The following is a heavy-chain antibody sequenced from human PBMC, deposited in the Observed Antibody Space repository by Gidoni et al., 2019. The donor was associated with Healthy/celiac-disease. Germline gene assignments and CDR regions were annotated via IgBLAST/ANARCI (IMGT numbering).Heavy chain of an antibody. Sequence: EVQLLESGGGFVQPGGSLRLFCAASGFTFSSYAMSWVRQAPGKCLEWVSAISGSGGSTYYADSVKGRFTISRDNSKNTLYLQMNSLRAEDTAVYYCAKGGSKWLTPFDYWGQGTLVTVSS. V-gene: IGHV3-23*01. J-gene: IGHJ4*02. CDR3: AKGGSKWLTPFDY. CDR1: GFTFSSYA. D-gene: IGHD3-22*01. CDR2: ISGSGGST.